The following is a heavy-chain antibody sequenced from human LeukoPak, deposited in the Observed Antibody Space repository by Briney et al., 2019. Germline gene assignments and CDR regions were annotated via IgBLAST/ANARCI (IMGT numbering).Heavy chain of an antibody. J-gene: IGHJ4*02. V-gene: IGHV4-38-2*02. CDR1: GYSISSGYY. D-gene: IGHD3-10*01. Sequence: SETLSLTCTVSGYSISSGYYWGWIRQPPGKGLEWIGSIYHSGRTFYNPSLKSRVTISVDTSKNQFSLKLSSVTAADTAVYYCASLPYGSGSYIGYWGQGTLVTVSS. CDR3: ASLPYGSGSYIGY. CDR2: IYHSGRT.